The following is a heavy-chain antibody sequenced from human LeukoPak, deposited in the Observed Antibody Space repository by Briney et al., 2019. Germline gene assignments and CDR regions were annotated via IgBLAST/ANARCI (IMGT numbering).Heavy chain of an antibody. J-gene: IGHJ4*02. Sequence: SSETLSLTCAVSGYSISSGYDWGWVRQPPGKGLEGIGSISHSGSTHYNPSLKSRGTISVDTSKNQFSLKLNSVTAADTAVYYCARGPDGYNSQYWGQGTLVTVSS. CDR3: ARGPDGYNSQY. D-gene: IGHD5-24*01. V-gene: IGHV4-38-2*01. CDR2: ISHSGST. CDR1: GYSISSGYD.